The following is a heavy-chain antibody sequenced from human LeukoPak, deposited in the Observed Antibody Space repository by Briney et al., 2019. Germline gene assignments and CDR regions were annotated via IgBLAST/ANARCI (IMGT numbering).Heavy chain of an antibody. V-gene: IGHV4-34*01. CDR3: ARSLRSSWFNWFDP. D-gene: IGHD6-13*01. CDR2: INHSGRT. Sequence: PSETLSLTCAVYGGSFSGYYWSWIRQPPGKGLEWIGEINHSGRTNYNPSLKSRVTISVDTSKNQFSLKLSSVTAADTAVYYCARSLRSSWFNWFDPWGQGTLVTVSS. J-gene: IGHJ5*02. CDR1: GGSFSGYY.